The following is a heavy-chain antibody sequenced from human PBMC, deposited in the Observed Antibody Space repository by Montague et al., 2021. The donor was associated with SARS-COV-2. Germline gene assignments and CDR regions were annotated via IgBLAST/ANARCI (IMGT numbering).Heavy chain of an antibody. D-gene: IGHD3-22*01. J-gene: IGHJ4*02. CDR1: GFSLSTSGVG. Sequence: VKPTQTLTLTCTFSGFSLSTSGVGVGWIRQPPGKALEWLALIYWDDDKRYSPSLKTRLTITKDTSKNQVVLTMTNMDPVDTGTYYCAHRLARHYDINVHLWCPFDYWGQGTLVTVSS. V-gene: IGHV2-5*02. CDR2: IYWDDDK. CDR3: AHRLARHYDINVHLWCPFDY.